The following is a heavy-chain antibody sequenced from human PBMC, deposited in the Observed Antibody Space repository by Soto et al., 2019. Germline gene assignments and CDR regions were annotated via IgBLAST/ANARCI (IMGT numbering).Heavy chain of an antibody. Sequence: EVHLLASVGGAVQPGGSLRLSGAASGVTFSAYAMSWVRQAPGKGMQLVSGLVGSAGGVQYAASVRGRFTVSRDNSQNTRDLQLNSLRAADTAVYYCASDAMAGNGVWEPFDMWGEGTEVTVAS. CDR2: LVGSAGGV. CDR1: GVTFSAYA. J-gene: IGHJ3*02. D-gene: IGHD2-8*01. V-gene: IGHV3-23*01. CDR3: ASDAMAGNGVWEPFDM.